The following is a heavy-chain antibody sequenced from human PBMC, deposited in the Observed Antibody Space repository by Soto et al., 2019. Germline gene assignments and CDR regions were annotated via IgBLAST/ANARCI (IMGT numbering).Heavy chain of an antibody. J-gene: IGHJ4*02. D-gene: IGHD3-10*01. CDR1: SGSISSSNW. CDR3: ARDRAYGSGSSYFDY. CDR2: IYHSGST. V-gene: IGHV4-4*02. Sequence: QVQLQESGPGLVKPSGTLSLTCAVSSGSISSSNWWSWVRQPPGKGLEWIGEIYHSGSTNYNPSLKSRVTISVDKSKNQFSLKLSSVTAADTAVYYCARDRAYGSGSSYFDYWGQGTLVTVSS.